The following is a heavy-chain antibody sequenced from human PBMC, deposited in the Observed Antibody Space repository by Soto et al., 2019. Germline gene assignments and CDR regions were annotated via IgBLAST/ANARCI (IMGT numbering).Heavy chain of an antibody. J-gene: IGHJ4*02. V-gene: IGHV4-30-2*01. CDR1: GGSISSGGYS. D-gene: IGHD4-4*01. CDR3: ARGMTTVTTFDY. CDR2: IYHSGSN. Sequence: QLQLQESGSGLVKPSQTLSLTCAVSGGSISSGGYSCSWIRQPPGKGLEWIGYIYHSGSNYYNPSIKSRVTISVERSKNQFSLKLSSVTAADTAVYYCARGMTTVTTFDYWGQGTLVTVSS.